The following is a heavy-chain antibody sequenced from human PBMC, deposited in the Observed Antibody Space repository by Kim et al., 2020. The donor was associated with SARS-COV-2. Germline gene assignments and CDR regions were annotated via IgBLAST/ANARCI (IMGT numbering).Heavy chain of an antibody. CDR3: AKKVRTSMSSGSYLDY. Sequence: GGSLRLSCAASGFTFDDYAMHWVRQAPGKGLEWISLISSDGESTHYRDSVKGRFTISRDNSKKSLYLQMTNLRSEDTALYYCAKKVRTSMSSGSYLDYWG. V-gene: IGHV3-43*02. D-gene: IGHD5-12*01. CDR1: GFTFDDYA. CDR2: ISSDGEST. J-gene: IGHJ4*01.